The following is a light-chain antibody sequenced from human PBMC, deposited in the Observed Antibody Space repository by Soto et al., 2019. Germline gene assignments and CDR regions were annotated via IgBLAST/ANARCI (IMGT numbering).Light chain of an antibody. Sequence: EIVMTQSPATLSVSPGERVTLSCRASQSVSNNLAWYQQRPGQAPRLLIHGASTRATGIPARFSGSGSGTEFTVTISSLQSEDFAVYYCQQYQNWPRTFGQGTKVDIK. CDR3: QQYQNWPRT. CDR2: GAS. CDR1: QSVSNN. V-gene: IGKV3-15*01. J-gene: IGKJ1*01.